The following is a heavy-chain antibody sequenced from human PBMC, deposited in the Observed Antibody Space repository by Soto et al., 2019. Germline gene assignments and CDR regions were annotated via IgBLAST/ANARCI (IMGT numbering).Heavy chain of an antibody. V-gene: IGHV1-18*01. D-gene: IGHD6-19*01. CDR2: ISAYNGNT. J-gene: IGHJ6*02. Sequence: GASVKVSCKASGYTFTSYCISWVRQAPGQGLECMGWISAYNGNTNYAQKLQGRVTMTTDTSTSTAYMELRSLRSDDTAVYYCARDAPEGIAVAGNPDDYYYYYGMDVWGQGTTVTVSS. CDR1: GYTFTSYC. CDR3: ARDAPEGIAVAGNPDDYYYYYGMDV.